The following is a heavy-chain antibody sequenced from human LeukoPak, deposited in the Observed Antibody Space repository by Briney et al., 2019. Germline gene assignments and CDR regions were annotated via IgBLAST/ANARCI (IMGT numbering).Heavy chain of an antibody. Sequence: SETLSLTCAVSGGSISSGGYFWSCIPQAAGKGLEWMGYISYSGSTYYNPSLKSRVTISVDTSKNQFSLKLSSVTAADTAVYYCARGERYDFHFDYWGQGTLVTVSS. V-gene: IGHV4-30-4*07. CDR1: GGSISSGGYF. CDR2: ISYSGST. J-gene: IGHJ4*02. CDR3: ARGERYDFHFDY. D-gene: IGHD3-3*01.